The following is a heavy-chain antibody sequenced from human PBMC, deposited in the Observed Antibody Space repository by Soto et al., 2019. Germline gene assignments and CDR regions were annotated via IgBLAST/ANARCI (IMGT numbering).Heavy chain of an antibody. Sequence: GGSLRLSCAASGFTFSSYAMHWVRQAPGKGLEWVAVISYDGSEKYYVDSVKGRFTISRDNAKNSLYLQMNSLRAEDTAVYYCAGRYYYDSSGYYSCYRGQRTVVTISA. CDR1: GFTFSSYA. J-gene: IGHJ1*01. CDR3: AGRYYYDSSGYYSCY. CDR2: ISYDGSEK. V-gene: IGHV3-30*04. D-gene: IGHD3-22*01.